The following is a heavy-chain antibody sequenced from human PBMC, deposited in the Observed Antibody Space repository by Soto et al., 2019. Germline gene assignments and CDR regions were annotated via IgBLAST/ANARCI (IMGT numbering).Heavy chain of an antibody. Sequence: ETQSRTSAFSGYSNSSGYYWAWNQQPPGKGLEWIGSIYHSGSTYYNPSLKSRVTISVDTSKNQFSLKLSSVTAADTAVYYCARANDSSGYYADYWGQGTLVTVSS. V-gene: IGHV4-38-2*01. J-gene: IGHJ4*02. CDR3: ARANDSSGYYADY. CDR2: IYHSGST. D-gene: IGHD3-22*01. CDR1: GYSNSSGYY.